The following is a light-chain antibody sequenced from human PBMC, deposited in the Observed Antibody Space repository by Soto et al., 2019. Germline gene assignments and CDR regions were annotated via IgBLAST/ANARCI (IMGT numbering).Light chain of an antibody. CDR1: YSDVGAYNS. Sequence: QAVVTQPASVSGSPGQSITISCSGTYSDVGAYNSVSWYQQHPGQAPKLLISEVSNRPSGVSNRFSGSKYGNTASLTISGLQAEDEADYYCTSYTSSFTYLFGTGTKVTVL. CDR2: EVS. CDR3: TSYTSSFTYL. J-gene: IGLJ1*01. V-gene: IGLV2-14*01.